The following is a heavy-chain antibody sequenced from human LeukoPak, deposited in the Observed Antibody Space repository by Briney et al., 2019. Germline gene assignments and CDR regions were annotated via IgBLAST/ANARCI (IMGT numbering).Heavy chain of an antibody. J-gene: IGHJ5*02. Sequence: SQTLSLTCTVSGGSISSGCYYWIWIRQPAGKGLEWIGRIYTSGSTNYNPSLKGRITISVDTSKNQFSLKLSSVTAADTAVYYCARSSSWFINWFDPWGERTLVTVSS. CDR3: ARSSSWFINWFDP. CDR1: GGSISSGCYY. D-gene: IGHD6-13*01. CDR2: IYTSGST. V-gene: IGHV4-61*02.